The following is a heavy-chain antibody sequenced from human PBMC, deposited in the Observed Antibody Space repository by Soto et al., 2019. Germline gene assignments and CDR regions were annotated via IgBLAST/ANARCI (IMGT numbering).Heavy chain of an antibody. V-gene: IGHV4-39*02. Sequence: SETLSLTCSVSGDSSNSSTYFWGWIRQPPGKGLEWIGSVYSSGSAYYNPSLKSRVTISVDTSRIHFSLEMISVTAPDTAVYYCARVPDRWGQGTLVTVSS. CDR3: ARVPDR. J-gene: IGHJ5*02. CDR2: VYSSGSA. CDR1: GDSSNSSTYF. D-gene: IGHD2-2*01.